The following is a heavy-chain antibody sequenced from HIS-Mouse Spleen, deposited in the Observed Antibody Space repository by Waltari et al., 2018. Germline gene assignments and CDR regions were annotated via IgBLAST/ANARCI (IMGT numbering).Heavy chain of an antibody. CDR1: GGAISSDY. J-gene: IGHJ4*02. D-gene: IGHD1-26*01. Sequence: QVQLQESGPGLVKPSENLSLTSAVSGGAISSDYWSWIRQPPGKGLEWIGYIYYSGSTNYNPSLKSRITISVDTSKNQFSLKLSSVTAADTAVYYCARGLVAAGIFDYWGQGTLVTVSS. V-gene: IGHV4-59*01. CDR3: ARGLVAAGIFDY. CDR2: IYYSGST.